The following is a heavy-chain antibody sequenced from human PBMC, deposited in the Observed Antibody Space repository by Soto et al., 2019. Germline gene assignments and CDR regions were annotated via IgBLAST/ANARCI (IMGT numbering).Heavy chain of an antibody. Sequence: GESLKISCKGSGYSFTSYWIGWVRQMPGKGLEWKGIIYPGDSDTSYSPSFQGQVTISADKSISTAYLQWSSLKASDTAMYYCARHTAAHDYYYYGMDVWGQGTTVTVSS. J-gene: IGHJ6*02. V-gene: IGHV5-51*01. D-gene: IGHD6-6*01. CDR1: GYSFTSYW. CDR2: IYPGDSDT. CDR3: ARHTAAHDYYYYGMDV.